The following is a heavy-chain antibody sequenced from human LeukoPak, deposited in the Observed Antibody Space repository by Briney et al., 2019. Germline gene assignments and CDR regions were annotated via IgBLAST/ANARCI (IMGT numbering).Heavy chain of an antibody. J-gene: IGHJ5*02. CDR2: IYYSGST. Sequence: PSETLSLTCTVSGGSISSSSYYWGWIRQPPGKGLEWIGSIYYSGSTYYNPSLKSRVTISVDTSKNQFSLKLSSVTAADTAVYYCARHLLLGSIPRSRWSGVDMPNWFDPWGQGTLVTVSS. CDR1: GGSISSSSYY. CDR3: ARHLLLGSIPRSRWSGVDMPNWFDP. D-gene: IGHD3-10*01. V-gene: IGHV4-39*01.